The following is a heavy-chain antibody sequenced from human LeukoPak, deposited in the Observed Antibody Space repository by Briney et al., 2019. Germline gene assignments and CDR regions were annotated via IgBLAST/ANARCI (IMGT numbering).Heavy chain of an antibody. CDR3: ATDRFDP. J-gene: IGHJ5*02. V-gene: IGHV1-24*01. CDR1: GYTLTELS. CDR2: FDPEDGET. Sequence: GASVKVSCKVSGYTLTELSMHWVRQAPGKGLEWMGGFDPEDGETIYAQKFQGRVTVTEDTSTDTAYMELSSLRSEDTAVYYCATDRFDPWGQGTLVTVSS.